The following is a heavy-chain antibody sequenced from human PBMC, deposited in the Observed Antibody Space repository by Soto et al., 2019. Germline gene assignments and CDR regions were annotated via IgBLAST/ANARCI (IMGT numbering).Heavy chain of an antibody. V-gene: IGHV1-2*02. CDR2: INPNSGGT. Sequence: ASVKVSCKASGYTFTSYDINWVRQATGQGLEWMGWINPNSGGTNYAQKFQGRVTMTRDTSISTAYMELSRLRSDDTAIYYCARTDTAMATPYYGMDVWGQGTTVTVSS. D-gene: IGHD5-18*01. J-gene: IGHJ6*02. CDR3: ARTDTAMATPYYGMDV. CDR1: GYTFTSYD.